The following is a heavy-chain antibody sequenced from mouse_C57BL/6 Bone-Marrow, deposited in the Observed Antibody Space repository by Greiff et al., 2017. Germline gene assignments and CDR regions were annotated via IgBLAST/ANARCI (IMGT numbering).Heavy chain of an antibody. D-gene: IGHD2-2*01. CDR3: ARGWLPFAY. V-gene: IGHV1-69*01. Sequence: QVQLQQPGAGLVMPGASVKLSCKASGYTFTSYWMHWVKQRPGQGLEWIGEIDPSDSYTNYNQKFKGKSTLTVDKSSSTAYMQFSSLTSEDDAVYYCARGWLPFAYWGQGTLVTVSA. CDR2: IDPSDSYT. CDR1: GYTFTSYW. J-gene: IGHJ3*01.